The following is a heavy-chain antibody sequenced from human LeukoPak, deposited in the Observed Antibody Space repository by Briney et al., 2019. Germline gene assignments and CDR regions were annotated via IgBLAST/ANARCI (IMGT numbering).Heavy chain of an antibody. CDR2: IYYSGST. CDR1: GGSISSYY. D-gene: IGHD6-19*01. J-gene: IGHJ4*02. V-gene: IGHV4-59*08. Sequence: ASETLSLTCTVSGGSISSYYWSWIRQPPGKGLEWIGYIYYSGSTNYNPSLKSRVTISVDTSKNQFSLKLSSVTAADTAVYYCARHSLLKGWLVEFNYFDYWGQGTLVTVSS. CDR3: ARHSLLKGWLVEFNYFDY.